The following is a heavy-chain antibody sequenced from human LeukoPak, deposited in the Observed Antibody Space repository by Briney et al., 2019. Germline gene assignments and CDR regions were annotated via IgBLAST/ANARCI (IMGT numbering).Heavy chain of an antibody. Sequence: ASETLSLTCTVSGGSISSYYWSWIRQPPGKGLEWIGYIYYSGSTNYNPSLKSRVTISVDTSKNQFSLNLSSVTAADTAVYYCARDNSRIAAAGTFNWFDPWGQGTLVTVSS. J-gene: IGHJ5*02. V-gene: IGHV4-59*01. CDR3: ARDNSRIAAAGTFNWFDP. CDR2: IYYSGST. D-gene: IGHD6-13*01. CDR1: GGSISSYY.